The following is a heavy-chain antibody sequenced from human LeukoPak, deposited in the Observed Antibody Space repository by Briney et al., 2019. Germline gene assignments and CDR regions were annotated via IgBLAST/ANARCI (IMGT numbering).Heavy chain of an antibody. CDR3: ARAAPINYYDSSGRIDY. J-gene: IGHJ4*02. V-gene: IGHV4-39*07. D-gene: IGHD3-22*01. CDR1: GGSISSSSYY. CDR2: IYYSGST. Sequence: SETLSLTCTVSGGSISSSSYYWGWIRQPPGKGLEWIGSIYYSGSTYYNPSLKSRVTISVDTSKNQFSLKLSSVTAADTAVYYCARAAPINYYDSSGRIDYWGQGTLVTVSS.